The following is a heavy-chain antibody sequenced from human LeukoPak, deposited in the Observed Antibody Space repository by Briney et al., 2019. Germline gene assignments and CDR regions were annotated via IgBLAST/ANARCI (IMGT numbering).Heavy chain of an antibody. CDR3: ARGGHFFDV. J-gene: IGHJ6*03. CDR2: INHSGST. CDR1: GGSFSGYY. Sequence: SETLSLTCAVYGGSFSGYYWSWIRQPPGRGLEWIGEINHSGSTNYNPSLKSRVTISVDTSKNQFSLKLSSVTAADTAVYYCARGGHFFDVWGKGTTVTVSS. V-gene: IGHV4-34*01.